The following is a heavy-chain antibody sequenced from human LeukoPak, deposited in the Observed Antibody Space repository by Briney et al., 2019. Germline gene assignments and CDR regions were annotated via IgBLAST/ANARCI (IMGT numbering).Heavy chain of an antibody. J-gene: IGHJ6*02. CDR3: ARQLGILADTPGDMDV. V-gene: IGHV4-34*01. CDR2: INHSGST. CDR1: GGSFSGYY. Sequence: ASETLSLTCAVYGGSFSGYYWSWIRQPPGKGLEWIGEINHSGSTNYNPSLKSRVTISVDTSKNQFSLKLSSVTAADTAVYYCARQLGILADTPGDMDVWGQGPRSPSP. D-gene: IGHD6-13*01.